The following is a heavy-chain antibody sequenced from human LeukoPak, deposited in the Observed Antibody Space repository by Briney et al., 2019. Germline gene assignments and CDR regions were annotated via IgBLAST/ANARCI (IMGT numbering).Heavy chain of an antibody. CDR1: GFTVSSNY. Sequence: GGSLRLSCAASGFTVSSNYMSWVRQAPGKGLEWVSVIYSGGSTYYADSVMGRFTISRHNSKNTLYLQMNSLRAEDTAVYYCALGYCSSTSCYPGRLDYWGQGTLVTVSS. CDR3: ALGYCSSTSCYPGRLDY. D-gene: IGHD2-2*01. J-gene: IGHJ4*02. V-gene: IGHV3-53*04. CDR2: IYSGGST.